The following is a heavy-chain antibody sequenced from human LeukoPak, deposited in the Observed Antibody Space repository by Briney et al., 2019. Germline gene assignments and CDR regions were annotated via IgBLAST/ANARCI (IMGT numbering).Heavy chain of an antibody. CDR1: GDSVSSNSAA. CDR3: ARGRVSSSTWYSTYYYYFYMDV. CDR2: TYYRSKWYN. D-gene: IGHD6-13*01. J-gene: IGHJ6*03. Sequence: SQTLSLTCAISGDSVSSNSAAWNWIRQSPSRGLEWLGRTYYRSKWYNDYAVSLKSRITFNPDTSKNQFSLQLSSATAADTAVYFCARGRVSSSTWYSTYYYYFYMDVWGKGTTVTVSS. V-gene: IGHV6-1*01.